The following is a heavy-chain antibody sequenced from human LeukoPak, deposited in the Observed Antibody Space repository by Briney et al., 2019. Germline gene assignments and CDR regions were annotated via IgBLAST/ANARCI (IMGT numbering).Heavy chain of an antibody. CDR3: ARTDSGTLDY. J-gene: IGHJ4*02. CDR2: IYYSGST. CDR1: GGSISGNY. V-gene: IGHV4-59*08. D-gene: IGHD1-26*01. Sequence: SETLSLTCIVSGGSISGNYWSWIRQPPGKGLEWIGYIYYSGSTNYNPSLKSRVTISVDTSKNQFSLKLSSVTAADTAVYYCARTDSGTLDYWGQGTLVTVSS.